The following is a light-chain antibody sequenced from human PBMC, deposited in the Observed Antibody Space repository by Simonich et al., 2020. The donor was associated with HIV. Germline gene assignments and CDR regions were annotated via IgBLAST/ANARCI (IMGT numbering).Light chain of an antibody. Sequence: IVMTQSPDSLAVSLGERATVNCKSSQSILSSNNKNSLVWYKQKPGQPPKLLVYWAATREFGVPDRVSGSGSGTEFTLTISSLQAEDVAVYSCQQYYSTPPTFGQGTKVEIK. CDR3: QQYYSTPPT. J-gene: IGKJ1*01. V-gene: IGKV4-1*01. CDR1: QSILSSNNKNS. CDR2: WAA.